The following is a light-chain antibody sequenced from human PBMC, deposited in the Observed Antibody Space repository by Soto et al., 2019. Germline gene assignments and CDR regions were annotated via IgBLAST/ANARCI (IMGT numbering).Light chain of an antibody. V-gene: IGKV1-33*01. CDR3: QQYDSFPST. J-gene: IGKJ3*01. CDR2: DVS. CDR1: PGITNY. Sequence: DIQMTQSPSSLSASVGDRITITCQASPGITNYFNWDQQKPGTAPKLLIYDVSNLEPGVPSRFSGRGSGTHFNLTINSLQPEDTATYCCQQYDSFPSTFGPGTKVDIK.